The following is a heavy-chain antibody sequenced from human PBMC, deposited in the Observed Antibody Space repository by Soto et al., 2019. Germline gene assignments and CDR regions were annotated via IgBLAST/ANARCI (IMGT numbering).Heavy chain of an antibody. CDR2: ITGSGATM. D-gene: IGHD6-19*01. Sequence: HPGGSLRLSCAASGFTFSDYAMSWVRQAPGKGLDWVSAITGSGATMYYADSVKGRFTISRDKSQNKVNLQLNSLRAEDTAIYYCARGRSSGWYRWLDPWGQGILVTVSS. CDR3: ARGRSSGWYRWLDP. J-gene: IGHJ5*02. V-gene: IGHV3-23*01. CDR1: GFTFSDYA.